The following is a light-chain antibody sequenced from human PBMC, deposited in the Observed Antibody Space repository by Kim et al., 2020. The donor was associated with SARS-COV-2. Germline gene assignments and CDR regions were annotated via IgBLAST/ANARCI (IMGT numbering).Light chain of an antibody. J-gene: IGKJ4*01. Sequence: PGERVTLSCRASQRVSSSYLTWYQQKPGQAPRLLIYGASSRATGIPARFSGSGSGTDFTLTISSLQPEDFAVYYCQQDYNLLTFGGGTKVDIK. CDR1: QRVSSSY. CDR2: GAS. V-gene: IGKV3D-7*01. CDR3: QQDYNLLT.